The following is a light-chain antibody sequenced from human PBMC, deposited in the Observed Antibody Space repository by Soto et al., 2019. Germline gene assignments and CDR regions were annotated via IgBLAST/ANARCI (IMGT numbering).Light chain of an antibody. CDR1: SSNIGSYY. CDR2: RNN. CDR3: AAWDDSLSGSYV. Sequence: QSVLTQPPSASGTPGQRVTISCSGSSSNIGSYYVFWYQHLPGTAPKLLIYRNNQRPSGVPDRFSASKSGTSASLAISGLRSEDEADYYCAAWDDSLSGSYVFGGGTKVTVL. J-gene: IGLJ2*01. V-gene: IGLV1-47*01.